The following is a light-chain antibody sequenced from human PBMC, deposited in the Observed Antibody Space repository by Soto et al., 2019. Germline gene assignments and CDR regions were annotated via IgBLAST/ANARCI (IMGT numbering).Light chain of an antibody. CDR3: HQHKKWALT. CDR1: QGVSSK. J-gene: IGKJ4*01. V-gene: IGKV3-15*01. CDR2: GGS. Sequence: IVMTQSPATQTMSLGERATLACRAKQGVSSKFAWYKHKDTRAPRPRSYGGSTRGTGIPARFSGSGTGTEFTLSDSSMVSEDFAVYYCHQHKKWALTMGRRRNV.